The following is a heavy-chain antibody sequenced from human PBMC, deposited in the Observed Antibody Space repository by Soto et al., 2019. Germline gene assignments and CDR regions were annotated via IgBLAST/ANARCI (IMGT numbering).Heavy chain of an antibody. Sequence: SETLSLTCTVSGGSISSYYWSWIRQPPGKGLEWIGYIYYSGSTNYNPSLKSRVTISVDTSKNQFSLKLSSVTAADTAVYYCARVDIMLGWFDPWGQGTLVTVSS. V-gene: IGHV4-59*01. D-gene: IGHD2-2*03. J-gene: IGHJ5*02. CDR2: IYYSGST. CDR1: GGSISSYY. CDR3: ARVDIMLGWFDP.